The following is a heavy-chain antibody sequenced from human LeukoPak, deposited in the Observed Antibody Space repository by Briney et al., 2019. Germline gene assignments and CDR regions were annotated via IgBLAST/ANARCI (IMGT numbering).Heavy chain of an antibody. CDR1: GGTFSRYA. CDR2: IIPFFGTA. V-gene: IGHV1-69*05. Sequence: ASVTVSCKASGGTFSRYAISWGRQAPGQGLEWMGGIIPFFGTANYAQKFQGRVTITTDETTRTAYMELSSLRSEHTAVYYCARDLYSSSPFWGQGTLVTASS. D-gene: IGHD6-6*01. J-gene: IGHJ4*02. CDR3: ARDLYSSSPF.